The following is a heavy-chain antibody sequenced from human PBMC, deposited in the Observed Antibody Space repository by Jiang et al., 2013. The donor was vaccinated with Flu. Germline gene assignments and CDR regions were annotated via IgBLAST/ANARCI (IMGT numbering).Heavy chain of an antibody. V-gene: IGHV1-69*01. D-gene: IGHD3-22*01. CDR2: IIPISGTA. Sequence: VQLVESGAEVKKPGSSVKVSCKASGGTFSSTAISWVRQAPGQGLEWMGGIIPISGTANYAQKFQGRVTITADESTSTAYMELSSLRSEDTAVYYCARAPYYYDNSGPPLGPFDYWGQGTLVTVSS. CDR3: ARAPYYYDNSGPPLGPFDY. CDR1: GGTFSSTA. J-gene: IGHJ4*02.